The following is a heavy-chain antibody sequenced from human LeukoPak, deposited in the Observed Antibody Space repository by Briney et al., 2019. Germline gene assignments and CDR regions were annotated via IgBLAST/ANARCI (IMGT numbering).Heavy chain of an antibody. J-gene: IGHJ5*02. Sequence: SETLSLTCTVSGGSINTDYWSRVRRPPGKGLEWIGYIHYCGSTNYNPSLKSRVTISVDTSKNQFSLKLSSVTAADTAVYYCARLPHHSSSLNWFDPWGQGTLVTASS. CDR3: ARLPHHSSSLNWFDP. D-gene: IGHD6-13*01. CDR2: IHYCGST. CDR1: GGSINTDY. V-gene: IGHV4-59*08.